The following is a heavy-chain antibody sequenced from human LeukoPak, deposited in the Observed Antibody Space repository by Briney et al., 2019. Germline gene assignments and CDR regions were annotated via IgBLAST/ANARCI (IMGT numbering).Heavy chain of an antibody. CDR3: AKHIVVVTAAILAPLDY. J-gene: IGHJ4*02. CDR1: GFIFSSYW. V-gene: IGHV3-23*01. Sequence: GGSLRLSCSASGFIFSSYWMTWVRQAPGKGLEWVSAISGSGGSTYYADSVKGRFTISRDNSKNTLYLQMNSLRAEDTAVYYCAKHIVVVTAAILAPLDYWGQGTLVTVSS. CDR2: ISGSGGST. D-gene: IGHD2-2*02.